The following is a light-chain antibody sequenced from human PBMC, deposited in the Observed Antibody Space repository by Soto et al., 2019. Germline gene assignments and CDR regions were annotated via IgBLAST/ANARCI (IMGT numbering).Light chain of an antibody. V-gene: IGLV2-8*01. CDR2: EVS. Sequence: QSALTQPPSASGSPGQSVTISCTGTSSDVGGYNYVSWYQQHPGKAPKLMIYEVSNRPSGVPDRFSGSKSGNTASLTVSGLQDEDEADYYCSSYAGSNSYVVFGGGTKLTVL. CDR3: SSYAGSNSYVV. CDR1: SSDVGGYNY. J-gene: IGLJ2*01.